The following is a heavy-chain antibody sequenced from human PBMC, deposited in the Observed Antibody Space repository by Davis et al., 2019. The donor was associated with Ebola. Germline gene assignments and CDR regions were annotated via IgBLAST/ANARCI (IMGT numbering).Heavy chain of an antibody. CDR2: ISYDGSNK. Sequence: GESLKIPCAAPGFTFSSYAMSWVRQAPGKGLEWVAVISYDGSNKYYADSVKGRFTISRDNSKNTLYLQMNSLRAEDTAVYYCARDHIDLWGWFDPWGQGTLVTVSS. CDR3: ARDHIDLWGWFDP. J-gene: IGHJ5*02. CDR1: GFTFSSYA. V-gene: IGHV3-30-3*01. D-gene: IGHD3-16*01.